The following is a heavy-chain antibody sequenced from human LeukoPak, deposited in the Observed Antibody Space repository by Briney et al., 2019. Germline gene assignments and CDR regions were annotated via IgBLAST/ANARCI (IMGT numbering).Heavy chain of an antibody. D-gene: IGHD6-19*01. CDR1: GYTFTSYG. CDR2: ISAYNGNT. V-gene: IGHV1-18*01. J-gene: IGHJ4*02. CDR3: ARTADKYSSGWYYFDY. Sequence: ASVKVSCTASGYTFTSYGISWVRQAPGQGIERMGWISAYNGNTNYAQKLQGRVTMTTDTSTSTAYMELRSLRSDDTAVYYCARTADKYSSGWYYFDYWGQGTLVTVSS.